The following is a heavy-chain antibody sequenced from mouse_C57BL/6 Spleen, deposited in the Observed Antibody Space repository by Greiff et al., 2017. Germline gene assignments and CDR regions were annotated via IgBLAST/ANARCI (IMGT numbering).Heavy chain of an antibody. J-gene: IGHJ4*01. V-gene: IGHV3-6*01. Sequence: EVQLQESGPGLVKPSQSLSLTCSVTGYSITSGYYWNWIRQFPGNKLEWMGYISYDGSNNYNPSLKNRISITRDTSANQFFLKLNSVTTEYTATYYGARRDIYYDYDDAMDYWGQGTSVTVSS. CDR2: ISYDGSN. D-gene: IGHD2-4*01. CDR1: GYSITSGYY. CDR3: ARRDIYYDYDDAMDY.